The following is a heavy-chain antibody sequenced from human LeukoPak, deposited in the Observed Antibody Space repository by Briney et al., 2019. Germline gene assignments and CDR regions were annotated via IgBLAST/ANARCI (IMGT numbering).Heavy chain of an antibody. CDR2: IYYSGST. Sequence: PSETLSPTCTVSGGSISSYYWSWIRQPPGKGLEWIGYIYYSGSTNYNPSLKSRVTISVDTSKNQFSLKLSSVTAADTAVYYCARGSSYAFDIWGQGTMVTVSS. J-gene: IGHJ3*02. CDR3: ARGSSYAFDI. V-gene: IGHV4-59*01. CDR1: GGSISSYY.